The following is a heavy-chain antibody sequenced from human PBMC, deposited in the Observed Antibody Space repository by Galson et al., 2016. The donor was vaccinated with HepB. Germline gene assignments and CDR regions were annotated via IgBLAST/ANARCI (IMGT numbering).Heavy chain of an antibody. V-gene: IGHV3-23*01. J-gene: IGHJ4*02. CDR1: GFTFNSYA. D-gene: IGHD2-21*02. CDR2: IRGSGGNI. Sequence: SLRLSCAASGFTFNSYAMSWVRQAPGKGLEWVSAIRGSGGNIYYADSVKGRFTISRDNSKNMLHLQMNSLRAEDTAVYYCARATSIVVVTPPCWGQGTLVTVSS. CDR3: ARATSIVVVTPPC.